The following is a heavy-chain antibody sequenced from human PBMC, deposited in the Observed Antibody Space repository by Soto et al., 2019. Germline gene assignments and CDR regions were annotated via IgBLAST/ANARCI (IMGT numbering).Heavy chain of an antibody. Sequence: GGALRVSCAASGVTFSSYAMSWVRQAPGKGLEWVSAISGSGGSTYYADSVKGRFTISRDNSKNTLYLQMNSLRAEDTAVYYCARANYDFWSGYWSDYYYGMDVWGQGTTVPVSS. D-gene: IGHD3-3*01. CDR3: ARANYDFWSGYWSDYYYGMDV. J-gene: IGHJ6*02. V-gene: IGHV3-23*01. CDR1: GVTFSSYA. CDR2: ISGSGGST.